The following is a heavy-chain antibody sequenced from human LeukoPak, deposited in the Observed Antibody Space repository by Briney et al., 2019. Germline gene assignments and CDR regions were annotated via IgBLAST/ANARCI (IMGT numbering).Heavy chain of an antibody. V-gene: IGHV3-23*01. CDR1: GFTFSSYA. CDR2: ISGSGGST. J-gene: IGHJ4*02. D-gene: IGHD1-26*01. CDR3: AKDYEWALDY. Sequence: PGGSLRLSCAASGFTFSSYAMIWVRQAPGKGLEWVSTISGSGGSTYYADSVKGRFTISRDNSNNTLYLRMNSLRAEDTAVYYCAKDYEWALDYWGQGTLVTVSS.